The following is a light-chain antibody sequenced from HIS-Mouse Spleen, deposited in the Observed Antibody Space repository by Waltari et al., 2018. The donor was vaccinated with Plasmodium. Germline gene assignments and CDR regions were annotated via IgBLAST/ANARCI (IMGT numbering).Light chain of an antibody. J-gene: IGLJ3*02. Sequence: SYELTQPSSVSVSPGQTARITCSGDVLAKKKYARWFQQKPGQAPGLVIYKGSGRPSGIPERFSGSSSGTTVSLTISGGQVEDEADYYCYSAADNNLVFGGGTKLTVL. CDR3: YSAADNNLV. V-gene: IGLV3-27*01. CDR2: KGS. CDR1: VLAKKKY.